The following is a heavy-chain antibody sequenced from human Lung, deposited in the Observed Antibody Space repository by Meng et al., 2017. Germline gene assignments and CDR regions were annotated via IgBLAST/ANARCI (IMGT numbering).Heavy chain of an antibody. V-gene: IGHV3-23*04. CDR2: LSGGGFTT. D-gene: IGHD3-10*01. Sequence: EVRLVGVGGGLVQPGWSLRLSCAASGFSFSSYAMSWVRHAPGKGLEWVSALSGGGFTTYYADSVKGRFAISRHNSKNTLYLQMNSLRAEDTALYYCAKYSYGLGDYLDYWGQGALVTVSS. J-gene: IGHJ4*02. CDR1: GFSFSSYA. CDR3: AKYSYGLGDYLDY.